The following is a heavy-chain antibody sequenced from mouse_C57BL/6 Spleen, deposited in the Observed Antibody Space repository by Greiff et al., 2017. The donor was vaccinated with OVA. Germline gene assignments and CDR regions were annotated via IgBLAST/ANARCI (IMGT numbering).Heavy chain of an antibody. J-gene: IGHJ2*01. V-gene: IGHV5-6*01. CDR2: ISSGGSYT. CDR1: GFTFSSYG. D-gene: IGHD1-1*01. Sequence: EVKLVESGGDLVKPGGSLKLSCAASGFTFSSYGMSWVRQTPDKRLEWVATISSGGSYTYYPDSVKGRFTISRDKSNNTLYLQMSSLQSEDTAMXYSARERDYYGSSPWYFDYWGQGTTLTVSS. CDR3: ARERDYYGSSPWYFDY.